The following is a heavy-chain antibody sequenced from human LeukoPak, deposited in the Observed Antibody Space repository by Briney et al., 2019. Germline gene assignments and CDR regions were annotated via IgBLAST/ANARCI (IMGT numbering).Heavy chain of an antibody. CDR1: GFTFSSFA. D-gene: IGHD2-8*02. J-gene: IGHJ4*02. Sequence: PGGSLRLSCAASGFTFSSFAMTWVRQAPGKGLEWVSGFDGNGPNTYYADSVKGRWTISRDNSRNTLYLEMNSLRPEDRAIYYCAKPRTTGLGWAQFDYWGQGSLVTVSS. V-gene: IGHV3-23*01. CDR2: FDGNGPNT. CDR3: AKPRTTGLGWAQFDY.